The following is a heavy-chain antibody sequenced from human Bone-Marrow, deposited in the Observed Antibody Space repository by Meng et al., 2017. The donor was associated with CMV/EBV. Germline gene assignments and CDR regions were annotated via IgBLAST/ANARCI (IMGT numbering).Heavy chain of an antibody. Sequence: ASVKVSCKASGGTFSTYAINWVRQAPGQGLEWMGWINPNSGGTNYAQKFQGRVTMTRDTSISTAYMELSRLRSDDTAVYYCARDRNRDGYNSPLNYWGQGTLVTVSS. D-gene: IGHD5-24*01. CDR3: ARDRNRDGYNSPLNY. CDR2: INPNSGGT. J-gene: IGHJ4*02. CDR1: GGTFSTYA. V-gene: IGHV1-2*02.